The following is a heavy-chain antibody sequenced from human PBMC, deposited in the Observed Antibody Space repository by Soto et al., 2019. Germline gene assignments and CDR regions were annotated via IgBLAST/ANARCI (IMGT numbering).Heavy chain of an antibody. CDR3: ARTKCSGGSCYSWSLDY. CDR2: RYYSEST. Sequence: SETLSLTCTVSGGSITTGGYYWSWIRQLPGKGLEWIGHRYYSESTYYNPSLKSRVSISLDTSKNQFSLKLSFVTAADTAMYYCARTKCSGGSCYSWSLDYWGQGTPVTV. J-gene: IGHJ4*02. D-gene: IGHD2-15*01. V-gene: IGHV4-31*03. CDR1: GGSITTGGYY.